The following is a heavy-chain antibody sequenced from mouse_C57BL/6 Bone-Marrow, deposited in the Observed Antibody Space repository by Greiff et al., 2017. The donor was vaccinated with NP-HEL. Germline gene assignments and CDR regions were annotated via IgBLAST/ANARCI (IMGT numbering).Heavy chain of an antibody. CDR3: TSDLYDYDDPSAMDY. J-gene: IGHJ4*01. Sequence: EVHLVESGEGLVKPGGSLKLSCAASGFTFSSYAMSWVRQTPEKRLEWVAYISSGGDYIYYADTVKGRFTISRDNARNTLYLQMSSLKSEDTAMYYCTSDLYDYDDPSAMDYWGQGTSVTVSS. D-gene: IGHD2-4*01. CDR1: GFTFSSYA. CDR2: ISSGGDYI. V-gene: IGHV5-9-1*02.